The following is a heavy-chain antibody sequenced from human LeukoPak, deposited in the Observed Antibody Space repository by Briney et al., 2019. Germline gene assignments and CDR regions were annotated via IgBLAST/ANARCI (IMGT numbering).Heavy chain of an antibody. CDR2: IGGYNGNT. CDR3: ARGGGSGSNGMDV. V-gene: IGHV1-18*01. J-gene: IGHJ6*02. Sequence: ASVKVSCKASGYTWTSYDISWVRQAPGQGLGWMGWIGGYNGNTNYGQKFQGRVTVTTDKSTTTAYMERRSLRSDDTAVYYCARGGGSGSNGMDVWGQGTTVTVSS. CDR1: GYTWTSYD. D-gene: IGHD3-10*01.